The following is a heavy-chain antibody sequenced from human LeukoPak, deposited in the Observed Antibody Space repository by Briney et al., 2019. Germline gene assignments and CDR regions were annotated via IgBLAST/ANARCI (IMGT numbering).Heavy chain of an antibody. CDR2: IKQDGSEK. D-gene: IGHD1-26*01. CDR1: GFTFSSYG. CDR3: ARDNYSGSRYFDH. J-gene: IGHJ4*02. Sequence: GGSLRLSCAASGFTFSSYGMHWVRQAPGKGLEWVANIKQDGSEKYYVDSVKGRFTVSRDNAKNSLYLQMNSLRAEDTAIYYCARDNYSGSRYFDHWGQETLVTVSS. V-gene: IGHV3-7*01.